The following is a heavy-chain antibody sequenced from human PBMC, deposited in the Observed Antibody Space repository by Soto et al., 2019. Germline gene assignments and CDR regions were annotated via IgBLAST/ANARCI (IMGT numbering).Heavy chain of an antibody. Sequence: SVKVSCRSSGGTFSYSAISWVRQAPGQELEWMGGIIPVSGVPNNAQKFQGRVSITADESTATAYLQLSSLRPDDTAVYYCATPSVAARPKGGYYYADVWGQGTTVTVS. CDR1: GGTFSYSA. D-gene: IGHD6-6*01. J-gene: IGHJ6*02. CDR2: IIPVSGVP. CDR3: ATPSVAARPKGGYYYADV. V-gene: IGHV1-69*13.